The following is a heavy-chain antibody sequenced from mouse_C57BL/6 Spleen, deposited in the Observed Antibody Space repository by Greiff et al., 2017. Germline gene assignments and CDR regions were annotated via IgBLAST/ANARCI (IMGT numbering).Heavy chain of an antibody. V-gene: IGHV1-82*01. Sequence: QVQLKESGPELVKPGASVKISCKASGYAFSSSWMNWVKQRPGKGLEWIGRIYPGDGDTNYNGKFKGKATLTADKSSSTAYMQLSSLTSEDSAVYFCARSRYYYGSSGDWYFDVWGTGTTVTVSS. CDR3: ARSRYYYGSSGDWYFDV. D-gene: IGHD1-1*01. CDR2: IYPGDGDT. J-gene: IGHJ1*03. CDR1: GYAFSSSW.